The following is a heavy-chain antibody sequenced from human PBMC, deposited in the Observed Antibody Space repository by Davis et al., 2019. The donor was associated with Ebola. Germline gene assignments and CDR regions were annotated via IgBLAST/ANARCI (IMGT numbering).Heavy chain of an antibody. D-gene: IGHD1-26*01. CDR3: ANSGRWERPHYQDY. V-gene: IGHV3-30*04. CDR2: MAIDGSDVK. CDR1: GFTFSSYV. J-gene: IGHJ4*02. Sequence: PGGSLRLSCAASGFTFSSYVMHWVRQAPGKGLEWVAVMAIDGSDVKQYTDSVKGRFTISRDNSKNTVDLQMDSLRVDDTAVYYCANSGRWERPHYQDYWGQGTLVTVSS.